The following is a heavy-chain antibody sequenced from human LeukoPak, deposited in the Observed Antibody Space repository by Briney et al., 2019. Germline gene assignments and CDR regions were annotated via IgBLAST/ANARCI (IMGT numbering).Heavy chain of an antibody. CDR3: ARGIWVRKDRGYYFDY. J-gene: IGHJ4*02. CDR2: INASNGNT. CDR1: GFTFTNHA. V-gene: IGHV1-3*01. D-gene: IGHD3-10*01. Sequence: GASVTVSCKASGFTFTNHAMNWVRQAPGQRLEWMGWINASNGNTKYSQRFQDRVTITRDTSANTAYMELSSLRSEDTAVYYCARGIWVRKDRGYYFDYWGQGTLVTVSS.